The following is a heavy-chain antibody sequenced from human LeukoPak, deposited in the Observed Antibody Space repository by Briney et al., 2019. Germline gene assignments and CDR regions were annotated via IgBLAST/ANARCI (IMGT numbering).Heavy chain of an antibody. Sequence: ASVKVSCKASGYTFTGYYMHWVRQAPGQGLEWMGWISAYNGNTNYAQKLQGRVTMTTDTSTSTAYMELRSLRSDDTAVYYCARVIYYGSGSDYYYYYYMDVWGKGTTVTVSS. D-gene: IGHD3-10*01. CDR3: ARVIYYGSGSDYYYYYYMDV. J-gene: IGHJ6*03. V-gene: IGHV1-18*04. CDR1: GYTFTGYY. CDR2: ISAYNGNT.